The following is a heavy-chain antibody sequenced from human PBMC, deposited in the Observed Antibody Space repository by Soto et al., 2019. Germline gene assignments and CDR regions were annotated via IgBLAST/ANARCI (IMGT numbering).Heavy chain of an antibody. CDR1: GFTFSGSA. J-gene: IGHJ6*02. D-gene: IGHD6-13*01. CDR3: RGYLDSSWTPDYYGMDV. V-gene: IGHV3-73*01. Sequence: GGSLGLSCSASGFTFSGSAMHWVRQASGKGLEWVGRIRSKANSYATAYAASVKGRFTISRDDSKNTAYLQMNSLKTEDTAVYYCRGYLDSSWTPDYYGMDVWGQGTTVTVSS. CDR2: IRSKANSYAT.